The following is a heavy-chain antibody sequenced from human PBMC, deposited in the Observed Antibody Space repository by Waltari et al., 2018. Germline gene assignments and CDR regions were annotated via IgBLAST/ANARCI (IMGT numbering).Heavy chain of an antibody. Sequence: QVQLQESGPGLVKPSETLSLTCVVSGGSMDSYFWNWLRQPPGKGLEWIGYVYYSGGSKYNTSLESRVTISADTSRNEVSLSLTSVTAADMAVYFCARGGHYDAVTSFYSDALHVWGRGTTVIVSS. V-gene: IGHV4-59*08. CDR1: GGSMDSYF. CDR3: ARGGHYDAVTSFYSDALHV. CDR2: VYYSGGS. J-gene: IGHJ3*01. D-gene: IGHD3-3*01.